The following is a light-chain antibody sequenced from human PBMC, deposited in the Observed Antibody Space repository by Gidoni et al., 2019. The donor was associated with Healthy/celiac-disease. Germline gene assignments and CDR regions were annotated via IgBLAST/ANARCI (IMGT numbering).Light chain of an antibody. CDR2: DAS. CDR3: QQRSNWPT. V-gene: IGKV3-11*01. Sequence: EIVLTQSPATLSLSPGERATLSCRASQSVSSYLAWYQQKPGQAPRLLIYDASNRATGIPARFSGSGSGTDFTLTISSLELEDFAVYYCQQRSNWPTFXXXTKLEIK. CDR1: QSVSSY. J-gene: IGKJ2*01.